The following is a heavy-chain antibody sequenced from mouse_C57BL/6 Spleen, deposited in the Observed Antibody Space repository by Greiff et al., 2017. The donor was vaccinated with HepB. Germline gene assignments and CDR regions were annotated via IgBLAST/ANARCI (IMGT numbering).Heavy chain of an antibody. V-gene: IGHV2-5*01. Sequence: QVQLQQSGPGLVQPSQSLSITCTVSGFSLTSYGVHWVRQSPGKGLEWLGVIWRGGSTDYNAAFMSRLSITKDNSKSQVFFKMNSLQADDTAIYYCAKNGITTDYYAMDYWGQGTSVTVSS. J-gene: IGHJ4*01. CDR2: IWRGGST. CDR3: AKNGITTDYYAMDY. D-gene: IGHD2-4*01. CDR1: GFSLTSYG.